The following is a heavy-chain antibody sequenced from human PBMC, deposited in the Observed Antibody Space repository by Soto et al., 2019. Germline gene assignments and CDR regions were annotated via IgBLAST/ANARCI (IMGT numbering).Heavy chain of an antibody. CDR3: ASEGYGGESPCDY. V-gene: IGHV3-33*01. CDR1: GFTFRSHG. Sequence: QVKLVESGGGVVQPGRSLRLSCAASGFTFRSHGMHWVRQAPGKGLEWVAVIWYDGSNKYYADSVKGRFTISRDNSKNTLSLQMNSLRAEETALSYCASEGYGGESPCDYWGEGTLVTVSS. D-gene: IGHD2-21*01. J-gene: IGHJ4*02. CDR2: IWYDGSNK.